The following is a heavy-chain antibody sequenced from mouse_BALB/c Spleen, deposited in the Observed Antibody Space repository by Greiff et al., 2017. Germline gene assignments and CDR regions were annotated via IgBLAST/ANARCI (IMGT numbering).Heavy chain of an antibody. D-gene: IGHD2-1*01. CDR3: ARYGNFFDY. J-gene: IGHJ2*01. Sequence: VKLQQSGPELVKPGASVKMSCKASGYTFTSYVMHWVKQKPGQGLEWIGYINPYNDGSKYNEKFKGKATLTSDKSSSTAYMALSSLTSEDAAVYYCARYGNFFDYWGQGTTLTVSS. CDR1: GYTFTSYV. V-gene: IGHV1-14*01. CDR2: INPYNDGS.